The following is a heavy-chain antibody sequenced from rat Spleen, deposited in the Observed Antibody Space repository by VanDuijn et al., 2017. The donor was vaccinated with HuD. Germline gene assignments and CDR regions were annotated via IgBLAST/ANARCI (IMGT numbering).Heavy chain of an antibody. V-gene: IGHV5-22*01. CDR1: GFTFSDYY. CDR2: ISYEGSST. CDR3: ARHSYDYYVMDA. Sequence: EVQLVESGGGLVQPGRSLKLSCAASGFTFSDYYMAWVRQAPKKGLEWVASISYEGSSTYYGDSVKGRITISRDNAKSTLYLQMNSLRSEDTATYECARHSYDYYVMDAWGQGASVTVSS. J-gene: IGHJ4*01. D-gene: IGHD1-11*01.